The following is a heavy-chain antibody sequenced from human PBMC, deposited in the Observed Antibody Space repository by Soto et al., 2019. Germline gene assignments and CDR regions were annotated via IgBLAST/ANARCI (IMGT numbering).Heavy chain of an antibody. CDR2: IIPILDVA. CDR3: TRLIQEDIGVACPKDSQFDP. J-gene: IGHJ5*02. D-gene: IGHD6-19*01. CDR1: GGTFRTYT. Sequence: QVQLVQSGAEVKRPGSSVKVSCQTSGGTFRTYTINWVRQAPGQGLEWMGRIIPILDVATYAQKFQGRVTITADKSTSTANKEMRSLRSEGTAFYYFTRLIQEDIGVACPKDSQFDPWGQGTLVTVSS. V-gene: IGHV1-69*02.